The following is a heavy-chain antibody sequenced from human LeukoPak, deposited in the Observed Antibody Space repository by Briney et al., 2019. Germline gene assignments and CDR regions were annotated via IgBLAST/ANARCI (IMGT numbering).Heavy chain of an antibody. CDR2: TYYRSKWYN. Sequence: SQTLSLTCAISGDSVSSSSATWNWIRQSPSRGLEWLGRTYYRSKWYNDYALSVKSRITINSDTSKNQFSLQLNSVTPEDTAVYYCARRSVSATGTAYFFDFWGQGMLVTVYS. J-gene: IGHJ4*02. D-gene: IGHD6-13*01. CDR3: ARRSVSATGTAYFFDF. V-gene: IGHV6-1*01. CDR1: GDSVSSSSAT.